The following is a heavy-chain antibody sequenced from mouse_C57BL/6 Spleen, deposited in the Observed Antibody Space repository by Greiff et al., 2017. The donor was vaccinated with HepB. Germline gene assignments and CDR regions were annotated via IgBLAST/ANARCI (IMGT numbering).Heavy chain of an antibody. V-gene: IGHV1-42*01. J-gene: IGHJ1*03. CDR3: ARNYYGSRGYFDV. CDR1: GYSFTGYY. CDR2: INPSTGGT. D-gene: IGHD1-1*01. Sequence: EVKLQQSGPELVKPGASVKISCKASGYSFTGYYMNWVKQSPEKSLEWIGEINPSTGGTTYNQKFKAKATLTVDKSSSTAYMQLKSLTSEDSAVYYCARNYYGSRGYFDVWGTGTTVTVSS.